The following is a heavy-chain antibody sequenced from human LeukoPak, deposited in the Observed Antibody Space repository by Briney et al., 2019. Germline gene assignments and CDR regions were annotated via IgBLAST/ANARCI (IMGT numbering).Heavy chain of an antibody. V-gene: IGHV3-7*01. Sequence: GGSLRLSCAASGFTFSSYWMTWVRQAPGKGPGWVANIKTDGSQTYYLDSVKGRFTISRDNAKNFLSLQLGSLRADDTGVYYCARASIGGRDYHLDSWGQGTLVTVSS. J-gene: IGHJ4*02. CDR2: IKTDGSQT. CDR1: GFTFSSYW. D-gene: IGHD4/OR15-4a*01. CDR3: ARASIGGRDYHLDS.